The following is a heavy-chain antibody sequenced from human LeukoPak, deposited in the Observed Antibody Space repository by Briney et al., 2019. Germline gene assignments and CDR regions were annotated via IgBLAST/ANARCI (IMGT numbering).Heavy chain of an antibody. V-gene: IGHV3-48*01. CDR2: IRSSGST. Sequence: PGGSLRLSCAASGFTFSSYGMNWVRQAPGKGLEWVSYIRSSGSTYYADSVKGRFTISRDNSKNTLYLQMNSLRAEDTAVYYCARVDYGDYGFDYWGQGTLVTVSS. D-gene: IGHD4-17*01. J-gene: IGHJ4*02. CDR3: ARVDYGDYGFDY. CDR1: GFTFSSYG.